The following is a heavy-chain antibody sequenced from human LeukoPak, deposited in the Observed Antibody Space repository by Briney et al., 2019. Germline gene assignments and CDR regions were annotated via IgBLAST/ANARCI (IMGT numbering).Heavy chain of an antibody. D-gene: IGHD3-10*01. CDR1: GYTFTSYY. J-gene: IGHJ3*02. CDR3: ARVKGSSSPDAFDI. Sequence: ASVKVSCTASGYTFTSYYMHWVRQAPGQGLEWMGWINPNSGGTNYAQKFQGRVTMTRDTSISTAYMELSRLRSDDTAVYYCARVKGSSSPDAFDIWGQGTMVTVSS. CDR2: INPNSGGT. V-gene: IGHV1-2*02.